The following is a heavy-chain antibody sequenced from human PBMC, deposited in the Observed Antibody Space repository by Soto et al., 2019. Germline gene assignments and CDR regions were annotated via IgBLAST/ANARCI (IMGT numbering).Heavy chain of an antibody. Sequence: ASGPTLVNPTQTLTLTCTFSGFSLSTSGMCVSWIRQPPGKALEWLALIDWDDDKYYSTSLKTRLTISKDTSKNQVVLTMTNMDPVDTATYYCARTPCWGAARPRWFDPWGQGTLVTVSS. CDR2: IDWDDDK. CDR1: GFSLSTSGMC. V-gene: IGHV2-70*01. D-gene: IGHD6-6*01. J-gene: IGHJ5*02. CDR3: ARTPCWGAARPRWFDP.